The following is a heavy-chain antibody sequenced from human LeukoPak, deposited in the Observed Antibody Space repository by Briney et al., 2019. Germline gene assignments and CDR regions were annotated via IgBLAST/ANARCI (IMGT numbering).Heavy chain of an antibody. CDR1: GFTLSSHS. Sequence: GGSLRLSCAAYGFTLSSHSMNWVRQAPGKGLEWVSSISSSSSYIHSADSVKGRFTISRDNAKNSLYLQMNSLRAEDTAVYYCARDLYDSGAYSSPIDYWGQGTLVSVSS. CDR3: ARDLYDSGAYSSPIDY. J-gene: IGHJ4*02. D-gene: IGHD3-22*01. CDR2: ISSSSSYI. V-gene: IGHV3-21*01.